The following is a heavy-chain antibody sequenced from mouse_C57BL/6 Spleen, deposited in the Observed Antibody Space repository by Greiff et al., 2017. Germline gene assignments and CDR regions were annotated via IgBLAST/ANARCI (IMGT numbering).Heavy chain of an antibody. D-gene: IGHD2-3*01. J-gene: IGHJ2*01. V-gene: IGHV1-26*01. CDR1: GYTFTDYY. Sequence: EVQLQQSGPELVKPGASVKISCKASGYTFTDYYMNWVKQSHGKSLEWIGDINPNNGGTSYNQKFKGKATLTVDKSSSTAYMELRSLTSEDSAVYYCAKGDGYYEGGFDYWGQGTTLTVAS. CDR2: INPNNGGT. CDR3: AKGDGYYEGGFDY.